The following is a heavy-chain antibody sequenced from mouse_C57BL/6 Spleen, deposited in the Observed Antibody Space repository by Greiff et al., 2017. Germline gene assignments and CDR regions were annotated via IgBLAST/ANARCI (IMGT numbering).Heavy chain of an antibody. J-gene: IGHJ4*01. CDR1: GYTFTSYW. V-gene: IGHV1-72*01. Sequence: VQLQQPGAELVKPGASVKLSCKASGYTFTSYWMHWVKQRPGRGLEWIGRIDPNSGGTKYNEKFKPKATLTVDKTSRIVYMQLSSLTSEDSAVYYCARAYSAMDYWGQGTSVTVSS. CDR2: IDPNSGGT. CDR3: ARAYSAMDY.